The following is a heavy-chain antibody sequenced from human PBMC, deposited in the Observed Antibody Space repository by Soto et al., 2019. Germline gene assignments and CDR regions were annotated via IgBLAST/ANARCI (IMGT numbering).Heavy chain of an antibody. CDR1: GGSLSGATYS. V-gene: IGHV4-30-2*01. CDR2: IFPSGTT. Sequence: QVQLRESGSGLVKPLETLSLTCGVSGGSLSGATYSWNWIRQPPGKGLEWIGYIFPSGTTYYNPSLKSRVTISIDVSKNQFSLSLSSLTAADTAVYYCARSREFDYWSQGTLVTVSS. CDR3: ARSREFDY. J-gene: IGHJ4*02.